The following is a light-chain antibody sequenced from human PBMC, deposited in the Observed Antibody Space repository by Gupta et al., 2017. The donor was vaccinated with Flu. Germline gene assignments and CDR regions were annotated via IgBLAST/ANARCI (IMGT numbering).Light chain of an antibody. V-gene: IGLV1-40*01. Sequence: QSVLTQPPSVPGAPGQTVTISCTGSSSKVGAPYDINWYQQLPGTAPKLLIYGDSNRPSGVPDRFSGSKSGTSASLAITGLQAEDEADYYCQSYDSSLSGFWVFGGGTKLTVL. CDR2: GDS. J-gene: IGLJ3*02. CDR3: QSYDSSLSGFWV. CDR1: SSKVGAPYD.